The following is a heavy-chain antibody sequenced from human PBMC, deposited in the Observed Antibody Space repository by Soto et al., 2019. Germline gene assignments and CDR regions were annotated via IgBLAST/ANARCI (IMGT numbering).Heavy chain of an antibody. V-gene: IGHV3-72*01. Sequence: GSLRLSCAASGFTFSDHYVDWVRQAPGKGLEWVGRSRNKANNYITEYAASVKGRFTISRDDSKNSLYLQMNSLKSEDTAVYYCTRILPRGSHSRWNAFDIWGPGTIVTVSS. CDR3: TRILPRGSHSRWNAFDI. D-gene: IGHD1-26*01. CDR2: SRNKANNYIT. CDR1: GFTFSDHY. J-gene: IGHJ3*02.